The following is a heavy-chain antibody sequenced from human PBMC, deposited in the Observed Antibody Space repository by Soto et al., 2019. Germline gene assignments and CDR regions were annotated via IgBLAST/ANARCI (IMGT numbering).Heavy chain of an antibody. Sequence: EVQLVESGGGLVKPGGSLRLSCAASGFTFINAWRSWVRQAPGKGLEWVGGIKSKTDGGTTDYAAPVKGRLTISRDDSKNTLYLQMNSLKTEDTAVYYCTTGGRFGDWGYWGQGTLVTVSS. D-gene: IGHD3-10*01. V-gene: IGHV3-15*01. CDR1: GFTFINAW. CDR2: IKSKTDGGTT. CDR3: TTGGRFGDWGY. J-gene: IGHJ4*02.